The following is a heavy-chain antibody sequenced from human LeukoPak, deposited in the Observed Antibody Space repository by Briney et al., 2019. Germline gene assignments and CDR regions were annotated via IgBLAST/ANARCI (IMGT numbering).Heavy chain of an antibody. J-gene: IGHJ4*02. V-gene: IGHV3-74*01. CDR3: VRDFRSADY. Sequence: GGSLRLSCAASGFIFSFYCMHWVRQAPGKGPMWVSRICPDGTGISYADSVKARFTTSRDDAKNTVYLQMNSLREEDTAVYYCVRDFRSADYWGQGTLVTVSS. CDR1: GFIFSFYC. CDR2: ICPDGTGI.